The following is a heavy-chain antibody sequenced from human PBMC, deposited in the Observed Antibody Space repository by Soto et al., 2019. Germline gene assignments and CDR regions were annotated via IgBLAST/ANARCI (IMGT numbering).Heavy chain of an antibody. CDR1: GFTFSSYG. Sequence: GGSLRLSCAASGFTFSSYGMHWVRQAPGKGLEWVAVISYDGSNKYYADSVKGRFTISRDNSKNTLYLQMNSLRAEDTAVYYCAKDGYGSSYYNYGMDVWGQGTTVTVSS. CDR3: AKDGYGSSYYNYGMDV. CDR2: ISYDGSNK. V-gene: IGHV3-30*18. D-gene: IGHD6-6*01. J-gene: IGHJ6*02.